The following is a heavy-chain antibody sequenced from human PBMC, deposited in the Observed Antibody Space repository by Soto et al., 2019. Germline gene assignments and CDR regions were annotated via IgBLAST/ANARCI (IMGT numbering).Heavy chain of an antibody. CDR2: ISGSGGST. D-gene: IGHD2-2*02. V-gene: IGHV3-23*01. Sequence: EVQLLESGGGLVQPGGSLRLSCAASGFTFSSYAMSWVRQAPGKGLEWVSAISGSGGSTYYADSVKGRFTISRDNSKNTLYLQMNSLRAEDTAEYYCAKDRRYCSSTSCSTNWFDPWGQGTLVTVSS. CDR1: GFTFSSYA. J-gene: IGHJ5*02. CDR3: AKDRRYCSSTSCSTNWFDP.